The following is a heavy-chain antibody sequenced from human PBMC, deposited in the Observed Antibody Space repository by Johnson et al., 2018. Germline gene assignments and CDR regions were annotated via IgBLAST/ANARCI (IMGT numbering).Heavy chain of an antibody. CDR2: ISYDGSHI. Sequence: QVQLVESGGGVVQPGRSLRLSCAASGFTFSGYAMHWVRQAPGKGLEWVTVISYDGSHILYADSLKGRFTISRDNSKNTLFLQMNRLRVEDTALYYCAGGSSYNWNDFTPQDSFDIWCQGTMVTVSS. V-gene: IGHV3-30*04. D-gene: IGHD1-20*01. CDR1: GFTFSGYA. J-gene: IGHJ3*02. CDR3: AGGSSYNWNDFTPQDSFDI.